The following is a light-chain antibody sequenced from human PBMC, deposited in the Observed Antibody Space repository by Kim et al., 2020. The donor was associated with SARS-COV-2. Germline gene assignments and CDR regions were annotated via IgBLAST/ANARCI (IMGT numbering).Light chain of an antibody. CDR1: SGHSSYI. CDR3: ETWDSNTRYV. V-gene: IGLV4-60*03. J-gene: IGLJ1*01. Sequence: QPVLTQSSSASASLGSSVKLTCTLSSGHSSYIIAWHQQQPGKAPRYLMKLEGSGSYNKGSGVPDRFSGSSSGADRYLTISNLQSEDEADYYCETWDSNTRYVFGTGTKVTVL. CDR2: LEGSGSY.